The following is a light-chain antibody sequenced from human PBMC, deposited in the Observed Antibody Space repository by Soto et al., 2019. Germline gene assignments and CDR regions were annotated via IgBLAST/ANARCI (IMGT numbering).Light chain of an antibody. J-gene: IGKJ4*01. V-gene: IGKV1-39*01. CDR2: AAS. CDR3: QQSYSTPSLT. CDR1: QSIDKY. Sequence: DIQMTQSPSSLSASVGDRVTITCRASQSIDKYVKWYQQKPGKGPMLLIYAASNLRTGVPSTFSGSGSGTDFALTISSLLPEDFATYFCQQSYSTPSLTFGGGTKVEIK.